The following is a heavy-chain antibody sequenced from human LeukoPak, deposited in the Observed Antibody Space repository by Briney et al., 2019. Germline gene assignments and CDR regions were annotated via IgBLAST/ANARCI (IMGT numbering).Heavy chain of an antibody. CDR2: IKQDGSDK. J-gene: IGHJ4*02. CDR3: ARQEGYSAYDH. D-gene: IGHD5-12*01. Sequence: GGSLRLSCAASGFTFSNYYMSWVRQAPGKGLEWVANIKQDGSDKSYVDSVKGRFTISRDNAENSLYLQMNSLRAEDTAVYYCARQEGYSAYDHWGQGILIPVSS. V-gene: IGHV3-7*01. CDR1: GFTFSNYY.